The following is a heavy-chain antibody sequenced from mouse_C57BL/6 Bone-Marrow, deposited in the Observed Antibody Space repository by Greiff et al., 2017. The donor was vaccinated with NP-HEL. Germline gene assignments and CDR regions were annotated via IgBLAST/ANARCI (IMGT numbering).Heavy chain of an antibody. J-gene: IGHJ2*01. CDR3: ARLLLLYFDY. CDR2: ISGGGSYT. CDR1: GFTFSSYA. V-gene: IGHV5-4*01. Sequence: EVQLQESGGGLVKPGGSLKLSCAASGFTFSSYAMSWVRQTPDKRLEWVATISGGGSYTYYPDNVKGRFTISRDNAKNNLYLQMSHLKSEDTAMYYCARLLLLYFDYWGQGTTLTVSS. D-gene: IGHD1-1*01.